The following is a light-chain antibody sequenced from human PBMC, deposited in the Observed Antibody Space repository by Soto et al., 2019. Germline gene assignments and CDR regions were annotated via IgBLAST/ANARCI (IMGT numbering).Light chain of an antibody. CDR2: WAS. J-gene: IGKJ4*01. CDR3: QQYYTTLT. CDR1: QSVLSSSDNKNY. V-gene: IGKV4-1*01. Sequence: DIVMTQSPDSLAVSLGERATINCKSSQSVLSSSDNKNYLAWYQQKPGQPPKLLIYWASTRDSGVPDRFSGSGSGADFTLNLSSLQAEDVAVYYCQQYYTTLTFGGGTRGEIK.